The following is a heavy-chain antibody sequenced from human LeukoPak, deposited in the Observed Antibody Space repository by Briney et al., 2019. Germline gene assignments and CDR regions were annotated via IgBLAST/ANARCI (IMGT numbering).Heavy chain of an antibody. J-gene: IGHJ4*02. V-gene: IGHV3-7*04. CDR1: GFTFSSYS. CDR3: TRGGGWFPDY. Sequence: GGSLRLSCAASGFTFSSYSMNWVRQAPGKGLEWVANIKQDGSKQYYVDSVKGRFTISRDNAKNSLYLQMNSLRAEDTAVYYCTRGGGWFPDYWGQGTLVTVSS. CDR2: IKQDGSKQ. D-gene: IGHD6-19*01.